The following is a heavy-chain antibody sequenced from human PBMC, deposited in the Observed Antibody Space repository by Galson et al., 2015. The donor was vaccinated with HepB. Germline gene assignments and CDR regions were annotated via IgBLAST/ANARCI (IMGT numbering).Heavy chain of an antibody. CDR1: GFTFDDYA. CDR3: AKNYYDRYYFDY. CDR2: ISWNSGSI. Sequence: SLRLSCAASGFTFDDYAMHWVRQAPGKGLEWVSGISWNSGSIDYADSVKGRFTISRDNAKNSLYLQMNSLRAEDTALYYCAKNYYDRYYFDYWGQGTLVTVSS. D-gene: IGHD3-22*01. J-gene: IGHJ4*02. V-gene: IGHV3-9*01.